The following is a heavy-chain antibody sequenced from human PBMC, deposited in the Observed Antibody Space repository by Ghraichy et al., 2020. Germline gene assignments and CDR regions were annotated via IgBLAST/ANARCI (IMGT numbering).Heavy chain of an antibody. CDR3: ARDLLLHYYYYMDV. D-gene: IGHD1-26*01. Sequence: GGSLRLSCAASGFTFSSYAMHWVRQAPGKGLEWVAVISYDGSNKYYADSVKGRFTISRDNSKNTLYLQMNSLRAEDTAVYYCARDLLLHYYYYMDVWGKGTTVTVSS. V-gene: IGHV3-30*04. J-gene: IGHJ6*03. CDR2: ISYDGSNK. CDR1: GFTFSSYA.